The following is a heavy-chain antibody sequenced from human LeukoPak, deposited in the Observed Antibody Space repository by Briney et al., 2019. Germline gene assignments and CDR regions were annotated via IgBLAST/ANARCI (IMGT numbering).Heavy chain of an antibody. CDR3: AMGYYYYGSGSYAVASDY. CDR2: IIPILGIA. Sequence: GASVKVSCKASGGTFSSYAISWVRQAPGQGLEWMGRIIPILGIANYAQKFQGRVTITADKSTSTAYMELSSLRSEDTAVYFCAMGYYYYGSGSYAVASDYWGQGTLVTVSS. J-gene: IGHJ4*02. V-gene: IGHV1-69*04. CDR1: GGTFSSYA. D-gene: IGHD3-10*01.